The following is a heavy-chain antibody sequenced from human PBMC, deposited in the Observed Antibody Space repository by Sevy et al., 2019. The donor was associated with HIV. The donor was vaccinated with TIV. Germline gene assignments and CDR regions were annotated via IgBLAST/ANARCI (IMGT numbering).Heavy chain of an antibody. CDR2: INPNSGAT. D-gene: IGHD2-8*01. J-gene: IGHJ6*02. V-gene: IGHV1-2*06. CDR3: ARGGNGDGLDV. CDR1: GYTFTVYH. Sequence: ASVKVSCKASGYTFTVYHIHWVRQAPGQGLEWMGRINPNSGATLYAQKFQGRVTMTRETSISTINMDLSRLRADGTAVYYCARGGNGDGLDVWGQGTTVTVSS.